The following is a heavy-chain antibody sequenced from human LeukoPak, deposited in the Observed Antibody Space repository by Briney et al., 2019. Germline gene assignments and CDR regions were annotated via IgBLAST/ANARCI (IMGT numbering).Heavy chain of an antibody. V-gene: IGHV1-69*05. CDR1: GGTFSSYA. CDR2: IIPIFGTA. Sequence: SVKVSCMPCGGTFSSYAISWVRQAPGQGLEWMGRIIPIFGTANYAQKFQGRVTITTDESTSTAYMELSSLRSEDTAVYYCAREMNCGGDCYRDYWGQGTLVTVSS. CDR3: AREMNCGGDCYRDY. J-gene: IGHJ4*02. D-gene: IGHD2-21*02.